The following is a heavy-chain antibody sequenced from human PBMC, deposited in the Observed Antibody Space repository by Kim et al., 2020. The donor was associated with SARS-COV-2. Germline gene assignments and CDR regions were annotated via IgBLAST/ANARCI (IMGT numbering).Heavy chain of an antibody. CDR2: FDPEDGET. V-gene: IGHV1-24*01. J-gene: IGHJ5*02. Sequence: ASVKVSCKVSGYTLPELSMHWVRQAPGKGLEWMGGFDPEDGETVNAQKFQGRVTMTEDTSTDTAYMELSSLRSEDTAVYYCATTSVVIKSQWFDPWGQGTLVTVSS. D-gene: IGHD3-22*01. CDR1: GYTLPELS. CDR3: ATTSVVIKSQWFDP.